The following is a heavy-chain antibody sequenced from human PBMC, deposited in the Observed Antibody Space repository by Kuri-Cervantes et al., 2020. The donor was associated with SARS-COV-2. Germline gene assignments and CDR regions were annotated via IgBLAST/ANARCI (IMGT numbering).Heavy chain of an antibody. D-gene: IGHD1-26*01. CDR3: ARGSGTYND. CDR2: INPNGGT. CDR1: GYTFTDYY. V-gene: IGHV1-2*02. Sequence: ASVKVSCKASGYTFTDYYMHWVRQAPGQGPEWMGWINPNGGTNSAQKFQGRVTMTRDTSTSTVHMELSRLRFDDTAVYFCARGSGTYNDWGQGTLVTVSS. J-gene: IGHJ4*02.